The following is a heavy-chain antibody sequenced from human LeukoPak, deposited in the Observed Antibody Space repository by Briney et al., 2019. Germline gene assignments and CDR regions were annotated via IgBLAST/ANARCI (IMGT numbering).Heavy chain of an antibody. V-gene: IGHV3-30*04. J-gene: IGHJ4*02. CDR1: GFTFSTYA. D-gene: IGHD6-13*01. CDR3: ARVAEAAAFDS. Sequence: GGSLRLSCAASGFTFSTYAMHWVRQAPGKGLEWVAVISYDGSSKYYADSVKGRFTISRDNSKNTLYLQMNSLRAEDTAVYYCARVAEAAAFDSWGQGTLVTVSS. CDR2: ISYDGSSK.